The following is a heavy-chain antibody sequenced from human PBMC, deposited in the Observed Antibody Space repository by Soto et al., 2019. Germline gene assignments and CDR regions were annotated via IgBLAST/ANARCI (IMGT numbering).Heavy chain of an antibody. D-gene: IGHD3-22*01. J-gene: IGHJ4*02. Sequence: SVKVSCKASGGTFSSYCISWVRQAPGQGLEWMGGIIPIFGTANYAQKFQGRVTITADESTSTAYMELSSLRSEDTAVYYCAAGDYYDSSGYCHGLGYWGQGTLFTVSS. V-gene: IGHV1-69*13. CDR3: AAGDYYDSSGYCHGLGY. CDR1: GGTFSSYC. CDR2: IIPIFGTA.